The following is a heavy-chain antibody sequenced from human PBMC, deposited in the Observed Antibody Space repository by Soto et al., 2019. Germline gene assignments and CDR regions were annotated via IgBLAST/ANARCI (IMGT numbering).Heavy chain of an antibody. CDR2: FDPEDGET. V-gene: IGHV1-24*01. CDR1: GYTLTELS. CDR3: ATVFNWNYVNYYYGMDV. D-gene: IGHD1-7*01. J-gene: IGHJ6*02. Sequence: GASVKVSCKVSGYTLTELSMHWVRQAPGKGLEWMGGFDPEDGETIYAQKFRGRVTMTEDTSTDTAYMELSSLRSEDTAVYYCATVFNWNYVNYYYGMDVWGQGTTVTVSS.